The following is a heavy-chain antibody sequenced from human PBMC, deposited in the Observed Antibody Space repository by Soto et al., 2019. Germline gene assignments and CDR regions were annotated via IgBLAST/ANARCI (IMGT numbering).Heavy chain of an antibody. CDR2: IYYSGST. CDR1: GGSISSGGYY. Sequence: PSETLSLTCTVSGGSISSGGYYWSWIRQHPGKGLEWIGYIYYSGSTYYNPSLKSRVTISVDTSKNQFSLKLSSVTAADTAVYYCARDDRSTDAFDIWGQGTMVTV. V-gene: IGHV4-31*03. CDR3: ARDDRSTDAFDI. J-gene: IGHJ3*02.